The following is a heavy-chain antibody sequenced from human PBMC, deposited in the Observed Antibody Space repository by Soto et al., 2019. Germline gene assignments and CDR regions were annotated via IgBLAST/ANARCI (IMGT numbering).Heavy chain of an antibody. CDR1: GFSFSSYW. Sequence: GGSLRLSCAASGFSFSSYWMSWARQAPGRGLEWVANINQDATRQSYVDSVEGRFSISRDNAKNSLYLQMNSLRIEDTAVYYCAKVGLFDGNKPITFEFWGQGTLVTVSS. D-gene: IGHD3-10*01. V-gene: IGHV3-7*03. CDR3: AKVGLFDGNKPITFEF. J-gene: IGHJ4*02. CDR2: INQDATRQ.